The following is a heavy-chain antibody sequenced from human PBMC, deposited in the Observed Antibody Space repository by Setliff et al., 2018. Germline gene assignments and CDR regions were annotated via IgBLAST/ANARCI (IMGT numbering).Heavy chain of an antibody. D-gene: IGHD5-12*01. J-gene: IGHJ4*02. CDR3: ATGGYSGYYYVY. CDR2: FDPEDGET. CDR1: GYTLIEVS. Sequence: ASVKVSCKVSGYTLIEVSMHWVRQAPGKGLEWMGGFDPEDGETIYAQKFQGRVTMTEDTSTDTAYMELSSLRSEDTAVSYCATGGYSGYYYVYWGQGTLVTVSS. V-gene: IGHV1-24*01.